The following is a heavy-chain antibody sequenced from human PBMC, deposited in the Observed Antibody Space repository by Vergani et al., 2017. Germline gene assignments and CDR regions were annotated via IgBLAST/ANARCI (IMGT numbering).Heavy chain of an antibody. V-gene: IGHV3-30*03. CDR3: VRGGRGDHGDFWSRLGP. J-gene: IGHJ5*02. CDR2: ISNDGGNK. Sequence: QVQLVESGGGVARPGTSLRLSCVTSGFTFSSHAMHWVRQTQGKGLEWVAVISNDGGNKYYADSVKGRFTIYKDNTVDMLSLQMNSLRPDDTAVYYCVRGGRGDHGDFWSRLGPWGQGTRVIVSS. CDR1: GFTFSSHA. D-gene: IGHD3-3*01.